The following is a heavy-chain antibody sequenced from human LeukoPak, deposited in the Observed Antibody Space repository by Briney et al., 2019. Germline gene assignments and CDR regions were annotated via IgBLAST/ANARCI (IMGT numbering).Heavy chain of an antibody. V-gene: IGHV3-21*01. CDR1: GFTFSSYT. D-gene: IGHD2-2*02. CDR3: ATMRVVPAAIGELDP. CDR2: ISSSSSYI. Sequence: GGSLRLSCAASGFTFSSYTMNWVRQAPGKGLEWVSSISSSSSYIYYADSVKGRFTISRDNAKNSLYLQMNSLRAEDTAVYYCATMRVVPAAIGELDPWGQGTLVTVSS. J-gene: IGHJ5*02.